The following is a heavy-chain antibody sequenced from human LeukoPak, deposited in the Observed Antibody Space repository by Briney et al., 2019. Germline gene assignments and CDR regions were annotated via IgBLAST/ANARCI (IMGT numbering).Heavy chain of an antibody. J-gene: IGHJ4*02. CDR3: ATAGDYNEFDY. V-gene: IGHV4-34*09. CDR1: GGSFRGYY. CDR2: INHSGNT. D-gene: IGHD4-4*01. Sequence: SETLSLTCAAYGGSFRGYYWSWIRQPPGKGLEWIGEINHSGNTNYNPSLKSRVTISVDTSKNQFSLNLSSVTAADTAVYYCATAGDYNEFDYWGQGTLVTVSS.